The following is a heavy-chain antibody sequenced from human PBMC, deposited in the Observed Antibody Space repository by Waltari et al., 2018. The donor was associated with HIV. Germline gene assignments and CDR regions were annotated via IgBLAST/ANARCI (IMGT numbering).Heavy chain of an antibody. V-gene: IGHV4-34*02. CDR2: MNDGGKS. CDR3: ARGPRPSTVTAPGWYFDL. CDR1: GGSFTGHY. Sequence: QVDLQQWGTGLLKPSETLSRTCAVYGGSFTGHYWSWIRENPGEGLQWIGEMNDGGKSNYNPTLKSRAVMTIDPSKKQFSLKLKSVTAADTGVYYCARGPRPSTVTAPGWYFDLWGRGTLVTVSS. J-gene: IGHJ2*01. D-gene: IGHD2-21*02.